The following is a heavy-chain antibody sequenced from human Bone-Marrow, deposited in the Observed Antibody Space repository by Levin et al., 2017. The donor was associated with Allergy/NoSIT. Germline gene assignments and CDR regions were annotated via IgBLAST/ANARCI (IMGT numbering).Heavy chain of an antibody. D-gene: IGHD4-17*01. Sequence: ASVKVSCKASGYTFTSYYMHWVRQVPGQGLEWMGVINPSGTTTAYAQKFQGRVTVTRDASTSTVYMELSSLISEDTAMYYCARDISRTTVTTGFDYWGQGTLVTVSS. CDR3: ARDISRTTVTTGFDY. J-gene: IGHJ4*02. CDR2: INPSGTTT. CDR1: GYTFTSYY. V-gene: IGHV1-46*01.